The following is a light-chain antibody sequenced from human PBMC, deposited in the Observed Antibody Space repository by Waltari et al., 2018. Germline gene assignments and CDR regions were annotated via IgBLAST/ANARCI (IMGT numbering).Light chain of an antibody. Sequence: MTQSPATLSLSPGARATLSCKASQSIAGNLAWYQQTPGQPPRLLIYGASTRATGFPARFSGSESGTEFTLTISSLQSEDFAVYYCEQYSNWPGTFGQGTKLEIK. CDR2: GAS. CDR3: EQYSNWPGT. J-gene: IGKJ2*02. CDR1: QSIAGN. V-gene: IGKV3-15*01.